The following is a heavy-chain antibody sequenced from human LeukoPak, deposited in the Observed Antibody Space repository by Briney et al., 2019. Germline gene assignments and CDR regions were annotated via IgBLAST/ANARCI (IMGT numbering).Heavy chain of an antibody. CDR2: IRYSGNT. CDR1: GGSTSSSDYY. V-gene: IGHV4-39*07. D-gene: IGHD1-14*01. CDR3: ARVPQGSGRYFDY. Sequence: SETLSLTCTVSGGSTSSSDYYWGWIRQPPDEGLEWIASIRYSGNTYHNPSFKSRVTISVDTSKNQFSLKLSSVTAADTAVYYCARVPQGSGRYFDYWGQGTLVTVSS. J-gene: IGHJ4*02.